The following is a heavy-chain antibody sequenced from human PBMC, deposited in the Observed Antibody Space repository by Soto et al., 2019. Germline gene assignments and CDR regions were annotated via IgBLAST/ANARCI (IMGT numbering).Heavy chain of an antibody. CDR3: AKPSNTATYAMDV. D-gene: IGHD5-18*01. V-gene: IGHV5-51*01. CDR1: GYNFTSYW. CDR2: IYPGVSDT. J-gene: IGHJ6*02. Sequence: GESLKISCKGSGYNFTSYWIGWVRQMPGKGLEWMGIIYPGVSDTKYSPSFQGQVTISADKSISTAYLQWSSLKASDTAMYYCAKPSNTATYAMDVWGQGTTVTVSS.